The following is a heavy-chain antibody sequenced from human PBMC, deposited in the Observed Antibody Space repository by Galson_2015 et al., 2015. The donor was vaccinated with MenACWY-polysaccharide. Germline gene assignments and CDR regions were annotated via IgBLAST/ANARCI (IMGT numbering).Heavy chain of an antibody. CDR2: IWYDGSNK. CDR1: GFTFSSYG. D-gene: IGHD6-19*01. Sequence: SLRLSCAASGFTFSSYGMHWVRQAPGKGLEWVAVIWYDGSNKYYADSVKGRFTISRDNSKNTLYLQMNSLRAEDTAVYYCASSAGIAVAGTGGMDVWGQGATVTVSS. V-gene: IGHV3-33*01. CDR3: ASSAGIAVAGTGGMDV. J-gene: IGHJ6*02.